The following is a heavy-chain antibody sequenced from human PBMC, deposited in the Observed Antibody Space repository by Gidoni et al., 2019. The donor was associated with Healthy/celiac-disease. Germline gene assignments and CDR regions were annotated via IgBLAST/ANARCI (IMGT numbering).Heavy chain of an antibody. Sequence: EVQLVESGGGWVQPGGSLRLPCAASGFPFSTYSMNWVRQAPGQGLEWVSYISSSSSTIYYADSVKGRFTISRDNAKNSLYLQMSSLRAEDTAVYYCARDRGYSSSWYAFDIWGQGTMVTVSS. J-gene: IGHJ3*02. CDR1: GFPFSTYS. V-gene: IGHV3-48*01. CDR2: ISSSSSTI. CDR3: ARDRGYSSSWYAFDI. D-gene: IGHD6-13*01.